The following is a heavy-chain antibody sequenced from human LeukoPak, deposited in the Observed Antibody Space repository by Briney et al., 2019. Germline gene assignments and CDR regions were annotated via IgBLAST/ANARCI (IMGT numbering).Heavy chain of an antibody. V-gene: IGHV3-21*01. J-gene: IGHJ4*02. D-gene: IGHD4-17*01. Sequence: PGGSLRLSCAASGFTFSSYYMNWVRQAPGKGLEWVSSISGTSSYIYYGGSVKGRFTVSRDNAKNSVYLQMNSLRAEDTAVYYCARTYGSGPLDYWGQGTLVTVSS. CDR2: ISGTSSYI. CDR1: GFTFSSYY. CDR3: ARTYGSGPLDY.